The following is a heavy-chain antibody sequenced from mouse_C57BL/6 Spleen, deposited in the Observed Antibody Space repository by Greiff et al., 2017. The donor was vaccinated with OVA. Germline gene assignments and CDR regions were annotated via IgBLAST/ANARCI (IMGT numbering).Heavy chain of an antibody. D-gene: IGHD1-1*01. CDR3: GRGGYGSPGYAMDY. J-gene: IGHJ4*01. CDR2: INPNNGGT. Sequence: VQLQQSGPELVKPGASVKMSCKASGYTFTDYNMHWVKQSHGKSLEWIGYINPNNGGTSYNQKFKGKATLTVNKSSSTAYMELRSLTSEDSAVYYWGRGGYGSPGYAMDYWGQGTSVTVSS. CDR1: GYTFTDYN. V-gene: IGHV1-22*01.